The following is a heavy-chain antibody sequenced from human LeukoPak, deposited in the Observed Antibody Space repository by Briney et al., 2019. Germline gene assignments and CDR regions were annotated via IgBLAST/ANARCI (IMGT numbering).Heavy chain of an antibody. CDR2: ISSSSSFI. CDR3: AREDRLVRDGDWFAP. Sequence: PGGSLRLSCAGSGFNFSSYSMSWVRQAPWKGLEFVSSISSSSSFIYYADSVKGRFTISRDNAKNSLYLQMNSLRADDTGVYYCAREDRLVRDGDWFAPWGQGALVTVSS. J-gene: IGHJ5*02. D-gene: IGHD3-10*01. CDR1: GFNFSSYS. V-gene: IGHV3-21*01.